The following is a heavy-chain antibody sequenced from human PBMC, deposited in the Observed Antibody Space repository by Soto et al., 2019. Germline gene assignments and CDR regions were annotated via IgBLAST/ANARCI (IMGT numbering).Heavy chain of an antibody. Sequence: GESLKISCETSGYSFTNFWISWVRQMPGKGLEWMGRIDPSGSYTNYSPSFQGHVTFSADESINTASLQWSSLEASDTAIYYCARQRHPDSPFMVLTPMGLDYWAQGTLVTVSS. V-gene: IGHV5-10-1*01. D-gene: IGHD2-21*02. CDR1: GYSFTNFW. CDR2: IDPSGSYT. J-gene: IGHJ4*02. CDR3: ARQRHPDSPFMVLTPMGLDY.